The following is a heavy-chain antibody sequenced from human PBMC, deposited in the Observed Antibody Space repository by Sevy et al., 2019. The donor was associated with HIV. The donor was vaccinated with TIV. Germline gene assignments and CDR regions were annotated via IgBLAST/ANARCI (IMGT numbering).Heavy chain of an antibody. CDR2: IIPVFRTP. Sequence: ASVKVSCKASGGTFSDYAISWVRQAPGEGLEWMGSIIPVFRTPNYAQKFQGRVTITADESTSTAFMELSRLRSDDTAVYFCARVQCRSTSCYTGYYYYYMDVWGEGTTVTVSS. CDR1: GGTFSDYA. V-gene: IGHV1-69*13. J-gene: IGHJ6*03. D-gene: IGHD2-2*02. CDR3: ARVQCRSTSCYTGYYYYYMDV.